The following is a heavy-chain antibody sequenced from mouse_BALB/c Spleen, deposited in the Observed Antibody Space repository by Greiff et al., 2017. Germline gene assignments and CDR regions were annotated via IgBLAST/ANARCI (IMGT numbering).Heavy chain of an antibody. Sequence: EVKLVESGGGLVKPGGSLKLSCAASGFTFSSYAMSWVRQTPEKRLEWVASISSGGSTYYPDSVKGRFTISRDNARNILYLQMSSLRSEDTAMYYCARDYGSSSAWFAYWGQGTLVTVSA. CDR1: GFTFSSYA. CDR2: ISSGGST. V-gene: IGHV5-6-5*01. D-gene: IGHD1-1*01. CDR3: ARDYGSSSAWFAY. J-gene: IGHJ3*01.